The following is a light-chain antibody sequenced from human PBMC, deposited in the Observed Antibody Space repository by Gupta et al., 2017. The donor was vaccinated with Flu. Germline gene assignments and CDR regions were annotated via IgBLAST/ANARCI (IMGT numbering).Light chain of an antibody. V-gene: IGKV1D-12*01. Sequence: DIQMTQSPSSVSASVGDRVIISCRASQGVSNGLAWYQQKPGEAPKLLIYAASTLQSGVPSRFSGSGFGTDFNLTISSLQPDDSATYYCQQANFFPLTFGRGTKVEIK. CDR2: AAS. CDR3: QQANFFPLT. J-gene: IGKJ4*01. CDR1: QGVSNG.